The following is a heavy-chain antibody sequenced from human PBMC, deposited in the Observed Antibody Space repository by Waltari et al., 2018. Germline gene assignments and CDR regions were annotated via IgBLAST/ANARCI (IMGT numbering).Heavy chain of an antibody. J-gene: IGHJ4*02. V-gene: IGHV1-2*06. CDR2: INPNSGGT. CDR1: GYTFTGYY. D-gene: IGHD6-13*01. Sequence: QVQLVQSGAEVKKPGASVKVSCKASGYTFTGYYMHWVRQAPGQGLEWMGRINPNSGGTNYAQKFQGRVTMTRETSISTVYMELSRLRSDDTAVYYCAREGTYSSSWYQFYYWGQGTLVTVSS. CDR3: AREGTYSSSWYQFYY.